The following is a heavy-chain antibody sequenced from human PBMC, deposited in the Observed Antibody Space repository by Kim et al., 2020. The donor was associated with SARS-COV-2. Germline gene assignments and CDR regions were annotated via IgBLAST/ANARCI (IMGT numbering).Heavy chain of an antibody. D-gene: IGHD3-22*01. J-gene: IGHJ1*01. Sequence: GGSLRLSCAASGFNFITYGMHWVRQAPGKGLEWVTPISNDGSNEYYADSVKGRFTISRDNSKNTLYLQMNSLRAEDTAVYYCGKDVGYSSGVVHGWSQGHLVTVPS. CDR1: GFNFITYG. V-gene: IGHV3-30*18. CDR2: ISNDGSNE. CDR3: GKDVGYSSGVVHG.